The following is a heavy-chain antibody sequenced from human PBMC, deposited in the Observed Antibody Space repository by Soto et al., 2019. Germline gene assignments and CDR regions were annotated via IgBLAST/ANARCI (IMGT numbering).Heavy chain of an antibody. CDR2: IYYSGNT. V-gene: IGHV4-39*01. J-gene: IGHJ6*03. CDR3: ARHVGGYYYYMDV. Sequence: SETLSLTCTVSGGSVSSGSYYWGWIRQPPGKGLEWIGSIYYSGNTYYNPSLKSRVTISIDTSKNQFSLKLSSVTAADTAMYYCARHVGGYYYYMDVWGKGTTVTVSS. CDR1: GGSVSSGSYY. D-gene: IGHD2-15*01.